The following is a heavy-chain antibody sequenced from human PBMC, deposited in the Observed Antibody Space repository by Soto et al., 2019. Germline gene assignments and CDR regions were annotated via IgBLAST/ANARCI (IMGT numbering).Heavy chain of an antibody. Sequence: SVKVSCKASGGTSSSYAISWVRQAPGQGLEWMGGIIPIFGTANYAQKFQGRVTITADESTSTAYMELSSLRSEDTAVYYCARGGVALVVTAKHEALSAFDIWGQGTMVTVSS. CDR1: GGTSSSYA. CDR2: IIPIFGTA. J-gene: IGHJ3*02. D-gene: IGHD2-21*02. CDR3: ARGGVALVVTAKHEALSAFDI. V-gene: IGHV1-69*13.